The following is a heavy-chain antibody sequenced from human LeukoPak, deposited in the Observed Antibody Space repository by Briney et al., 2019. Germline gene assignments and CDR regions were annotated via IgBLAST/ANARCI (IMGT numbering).Heavy chain of an antibody. CDR3: ARPSRGVIPYY. Sequence: GSLRLSCAASGFTFSSYEMNWVRQAPGKGLEWVSYISSSGSTIYYADSVRGRFTISRDNAKNSLYLQMNSLRAEDTAVYYCARPSRGVIPYYWGQGTLVTVSS. V-gene: IGHV3-48*03. J-gene: IGHJ4*02. CDR1: GFTFSSYE. CDR2: ISSSGSTI. D-gene: IGHD3-10*01.